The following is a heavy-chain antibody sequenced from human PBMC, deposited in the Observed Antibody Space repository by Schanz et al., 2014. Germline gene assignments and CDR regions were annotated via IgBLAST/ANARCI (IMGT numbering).Heavy chain of an antibody. CDR1: GFIFSSYG. CDR3: AREQIMAAAGLVDS. Sequence: VQLVESGGGVVQPGRSLRLSCAASGFIFSSYGLHWVRQAPGKGLEWVSYISGTTTYTNYADSVKGRFTISRDNAKNSLYLQMNSLRAEDTAVYYCAREQIMAAAGLVDSWGHGTLVTVSS. J-gene: IGHJ5*01. D-gene: IGHD6-13*01. CDR2: ISGTTTYT. V-gene: IGHV3-21*05.